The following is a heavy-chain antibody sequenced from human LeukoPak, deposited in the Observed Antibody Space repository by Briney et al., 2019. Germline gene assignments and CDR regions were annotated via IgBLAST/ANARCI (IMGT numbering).Heavy chain of an antibody. CDR1: GGSISSSSYY. CDR2: IYYSGST. CDR3: ATRAAGSGYQYYFDL. Sequence: SETLSLTCTSGGSISSSSYYWGWIPQPPGKGLEWIGTIYYSGSTYYNPSLKSRVTMSLDRSKKHFSLRLTSVTAADTAVYYCATRAAGSGYQYYFDLGGEGTLVSV. D-gene: IGHD3-22*01. J-gene: IGHJ4*02. V-gene: IGHV4-39*01.